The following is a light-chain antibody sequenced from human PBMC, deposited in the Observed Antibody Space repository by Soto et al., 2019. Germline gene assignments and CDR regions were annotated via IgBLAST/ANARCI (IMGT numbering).Light chain of an antibody. CDR1: QIVSSSY. J-gene: IGKJ5*01. V-gene: IGKV3D-20*02. CDR3: HQRPDWLPIT. Sequence: TQSPVTGSRPEGERATLTCRASQIVSSSYLAWYQQKPGQAPRLLISDASNRATGFPARFSGSGSGTDFTLTISTVVPEDFAVYYCHQRPDWLPITFGQGTRLEI. CDR2: DAS.